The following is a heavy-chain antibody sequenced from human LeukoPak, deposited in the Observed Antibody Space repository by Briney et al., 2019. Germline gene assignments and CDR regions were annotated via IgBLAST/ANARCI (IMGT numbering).Heavy chain of an antibody. D-gene: IGHD6-13*01. CDR2: ISYDGSNK. V-gene: IGHV3-30-3*01. CDR3: ARTPSSSWRFDY. CDR1: GFTFSSYA. Sequence: GGSLRLSCAASGFTFSSYAMHWVRQAPGKGLEWVAVISYDGSNKYYADSVKGRFTISRDNSKNTLYLQMNGLRAEDTAVYYCARTPSSSWRFDYWGQGTLVTVSS. J-gene: IGHJ4*02.